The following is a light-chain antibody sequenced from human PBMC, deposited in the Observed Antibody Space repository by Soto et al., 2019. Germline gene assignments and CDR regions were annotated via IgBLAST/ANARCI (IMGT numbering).Light chain of an antibody. CDR2: EGS. Sequence: QSALTQPASVSGSPGQSITVSCTGTSSDIGSYNFVSWYQQYPGKAPKLMIYEGSKRPSGVSNRFSGSKSGNTASLTISGLQAEDEADYYCCSHAGNSPFDVFGTGTKVTVL. J-gene: IGLJ1*01. CDR1: SSDIGSYNF. CDR3: CSHAGNSPFDV. V-gene: IGLV2-23*03.